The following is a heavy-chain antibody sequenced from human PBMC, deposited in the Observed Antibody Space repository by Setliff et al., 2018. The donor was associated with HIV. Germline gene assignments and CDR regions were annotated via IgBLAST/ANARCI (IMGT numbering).Heavy chain of an antibody. D-gene: IGHD3-10*01. CDR1: GGSISVSNVY. Sequence: SETLSLTCSVSGGSISVSNVYWSWIRQPPNKGLGWIGDIFPTGTNNYNPSLQSRVTLSIDTSESQFSLRLTSVTAADTAVYFCARLRLTMVYFDRWGQGMLVTVSS. V-gene: IGHV4-61*05. CDR2: IFPTGTN. J-gene: IGHJ4*02. CDR3: ARLRLTMVYFDR.